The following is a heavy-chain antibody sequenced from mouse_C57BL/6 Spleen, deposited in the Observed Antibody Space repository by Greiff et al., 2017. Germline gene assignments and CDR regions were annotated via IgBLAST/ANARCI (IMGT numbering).Heavy chain of an antibody. V-gene: IGHV1-52*01. Sequence: QVQLQQPGAELVRPGSSVKLSCKASGYTFTSYWMHWVKQRPIQGLEWIGNIDPSASETHYNQKFKDKATLTVDKSSSTAYMQLNSLTSADSAVYYCARGPIYYYGRAWFAYWGQGTLVTVSA. CDR2: IDPSASET. CDR1: GYTFTSYW. J-gene: IGHJ3*01. D-gene: IGHD1-1*01. CDR3: ARGPIYYYGRAWFAY.